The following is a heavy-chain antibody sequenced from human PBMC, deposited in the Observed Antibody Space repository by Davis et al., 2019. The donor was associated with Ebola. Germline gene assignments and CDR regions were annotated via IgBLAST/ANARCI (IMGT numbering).Heavy chain of an antibody. Sequence: PGGSLRLSCAASRVTSTTNWIHWVRQAPGKGLEWMTVISYDGSDKYYADSVKGRFTISRDNSENTLFLQMNSLRVEDTAIYYCAKGNYDSSGYWGYWFDPWGQGTLVTVSS. CDR2: ISYDGSDK. J-gene: IGHJ5*02. D-gene: IGHD3-22*01. CDR1: RVTSTTNW. CDR3: AKGNYDSSGYWGYWFDP. V-gene: IGHV3-30*18.